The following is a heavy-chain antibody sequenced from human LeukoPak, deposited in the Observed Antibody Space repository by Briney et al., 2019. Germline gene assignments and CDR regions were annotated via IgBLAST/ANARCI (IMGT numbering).Heavy chain of an antibody. CDR3: AINSLGDSSGYDY. CDR1: GDSVTSYY. J-gene: IGHJ4*02. Sequence: SETLSLTCTVSGDSVTSYYWSWIRQPPGKGLEWIGYIYSGGSTIYNPSLKSRLAISVDTSRSQFPLRLSSVTAADTAVYYCAINSLGDSSGYDYWGQGTLVTVSS. CDR2: IYSGGST. D-gene: IGHD3-22*01. V-gene: IGHV4-59*08.